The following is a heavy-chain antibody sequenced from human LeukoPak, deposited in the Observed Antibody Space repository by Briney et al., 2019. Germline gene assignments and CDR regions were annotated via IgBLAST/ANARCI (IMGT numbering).Heavy chain of an antibody. CDR3: ARGLADYYDSSWGFDP. D-gene: IGHD3-22*01. V-gene: IGHV5-51*01. CDR2: IYPGDSDT. CDR1: GYSFTSYW. Sequence: GESLKISCKGSGYSFTSYWIGWVRQMPGRGLEWMGIIYPGDSDTRYSPSFQGQVTILADKSISTAYLQWSSLKASDTAMYYCARGLADYYDSSWGFDPWGQGTLVTVSS. J-gene: IGHJ5*02.